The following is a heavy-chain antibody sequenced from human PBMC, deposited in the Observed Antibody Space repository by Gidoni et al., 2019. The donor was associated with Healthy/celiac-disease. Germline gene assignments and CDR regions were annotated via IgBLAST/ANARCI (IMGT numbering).Heavy chain of an antibody. D-gene: IGHD2-2*01. V-gene: IGHV4-39*02. CDR3: AREVQLPYFDY. Sequence: QLQLQESGPGLVKPSETLSLTCTVSGGSISSSSYYWGWIRQPPGKGLEWIGSIYYSGSTYYNPSLKSRVTISVDTSKNQFSLKLSSVTAADTAVYYCAREVQLPYFDYWGQGTLVTVSS. J-gene: IGHJ4*02. CDR1: GGSISSSSYY. CDR2: IYYSGST.